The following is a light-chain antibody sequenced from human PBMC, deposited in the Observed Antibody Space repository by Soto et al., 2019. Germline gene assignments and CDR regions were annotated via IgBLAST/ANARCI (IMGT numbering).Light chain of an antibody. CDR2: TAS. Sequence: DIQMTQSPSSLSASVGDRVTITCRASQSISSYLKWDPQKPGKAPKLLVSTASSLQSGVPSRFSGSGSGTDFALTISSLQQEAFATCYCQQCYSTLFAFGPGTKVDT. CDR3: QQCYSTLFA. V-gene: IGKV1-39*01. CDR1: QSISSY. J-gene: IGKJ3*01.